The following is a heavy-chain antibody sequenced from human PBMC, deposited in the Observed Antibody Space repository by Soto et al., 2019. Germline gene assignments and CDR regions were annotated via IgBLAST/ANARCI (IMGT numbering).Heavy chain of an antibody. V-gene: IGHV1-18*01. CDR2: ISGYNGNT. CDR1: GYSFHTYA. Sequence: VSVKVSCKASGYSFHTYAISWVRQAPGQGLERVGWISGYNGNTNYAQKFQGRVTLTRDTSTKTAFMELRSLTGDDTAVYYCAREYGMDVWGQGTTVTVSS. CDR3: AREYGMDV. J-gene: IGHJ6*02.